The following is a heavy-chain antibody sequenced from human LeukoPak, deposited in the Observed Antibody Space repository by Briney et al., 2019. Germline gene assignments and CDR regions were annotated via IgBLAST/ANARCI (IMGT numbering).Heavy chain of an antibody. V-gene: IGHV3-30*18. D-gene: IGHD6-6*01. CDR1: VFTFSSYG. CDR3: AKNKFVRQLAGSGAIDY. CDR2: ISYDGSNK. J-gene: IGHJ4*02. Sequence: GGSLRLACAPSVFTFSSYGMCWVRQAPVKALEWVAVISYDGSNKYYADSVKGRFTISRDNSKNTLYLQMNSLRAEDTAVYYCAKNKFVRQLAGSGAIDYWGQGTLVTVSS.